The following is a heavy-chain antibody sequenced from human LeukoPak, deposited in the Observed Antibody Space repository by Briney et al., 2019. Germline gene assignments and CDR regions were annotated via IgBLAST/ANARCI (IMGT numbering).Heavy chain of an antibody. CDR2: ISSSGSYI. Sequence: GGSLRLSCAVSGFTFSTYSMNWVRQAPGKGLEWVSSISSSGSYIYYADSVKGRFTISRDNAKNSLYLQMNSLRAEDTAVYYCARDRAYCGGDCAHDYWGQGTLVTVSS. J-gene: IGHJ4*02. CDR3: ARDRAYCGGDCAHDY. D-gene: IGHD2-21*02. CDR1: GFTFSTYS. V-gene: IGHV3-21*01.